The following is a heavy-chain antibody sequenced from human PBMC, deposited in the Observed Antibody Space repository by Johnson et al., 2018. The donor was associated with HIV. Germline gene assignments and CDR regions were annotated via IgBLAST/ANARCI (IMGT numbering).Heavy chain of an antibody. CDR1: GFTFSSYG. D-gene: IGHD2-8*01. CDR2: ISYDGSNK. CDR3: ARLKNGAFDI. V-gene: IGHV3-30*19. J-gene: IGHJ3*02. Sequence: QVQLVESGGGVVQPGRSLRLSCAASGFTFSSYGMHWVRQAPGKGLEWVAVISYDGSNKYSADSVKGRFTISRDNSKNTLYLQMNSLRVEDTAVDYCARLKNGAFDIWGQGTMVTVSS.